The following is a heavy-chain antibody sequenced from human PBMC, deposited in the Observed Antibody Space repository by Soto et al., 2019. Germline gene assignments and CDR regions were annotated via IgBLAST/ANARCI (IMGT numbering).Heavy chain of an antibody. CDR3: ARVRGSSWFLDA. J-gene: IGHJ5*02. Sequence: SLRLSCAASGFTFNTYSINWVRQAPGKGLEWVSYISSSGNTIYYADSVKGRFTMSRDNAKNSLYLQMISLRAEDTAVYYCARVRGSSWFLDAWGQGTLVTVSS. CDR1: GFTFNTYS. D-gene: IGHD6-13*01. CDR2: ISSSGNTI. V-gene: IGHV3-48*01.